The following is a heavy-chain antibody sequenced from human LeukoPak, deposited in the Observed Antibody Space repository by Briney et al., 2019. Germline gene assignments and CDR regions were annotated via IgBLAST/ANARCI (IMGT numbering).Heavy chain of an antibody. Sequence: KPGGSLRLSCAASGFTFSSYSMSWVRQAPGKGLEWVSSISSSSSYIYYADSVKGRFTISRGNAKNSLYLQMNSLRDEDTAVYYCAADSDWAFHYWGQGTRVTVSS. CDR3: AADSDWAFHY. CDR1: GFTFSSYS. CDR2: ISSSSSYI. V-gene: IGHV3-21*01. D-gene: IGHD2-21*02. J-gene: IGHJ4*02.